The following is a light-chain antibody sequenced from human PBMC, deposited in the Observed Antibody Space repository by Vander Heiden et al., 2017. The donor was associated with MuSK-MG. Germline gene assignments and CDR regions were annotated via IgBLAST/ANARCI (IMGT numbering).Light chain of an antibody. CDR1: QGINSY. CDR2: AAS. Sequence: DIQLTQSPSFLSASVGDRVTITCRASQGINSYLAWFQQKPGKAPKLLIFAASTLQSGVPSRFSGSGYGKEFTLTISSRQPEDFASYYCQQHKNYFYGTFGHGTKVDIK. V-gene: IGKV1-9*01. J-gene: IGKJ3*01. CDR3: QQHKNYFYGT.